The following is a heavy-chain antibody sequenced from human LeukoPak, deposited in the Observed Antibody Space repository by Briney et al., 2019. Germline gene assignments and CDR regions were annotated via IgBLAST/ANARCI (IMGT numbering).Heavy chain of an antibody. V-gene: IGHV4-59*01. CDR2: IYYSGST. D-gene: IGHD6-13*01. CDR1: GGSISSYY. J-gene: IGHJ4*02. CDR3: ARAIARSSWYRPFGFDY. Sequence: PSETLSLTCTVSGGSISSYYWSWIRQPPGKGLEWIGYIYYSGSTNYNPSLKGRVTISVDTSKNQFSLKLSSVTAADTAVYYCARAIARSSWYRPFGFDYWGQGTLVTVSS.